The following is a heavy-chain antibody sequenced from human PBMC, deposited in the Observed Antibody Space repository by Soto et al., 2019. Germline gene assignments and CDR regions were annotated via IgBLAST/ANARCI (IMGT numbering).Heavy chain of an antibody. CDR2: INAGNGNT. V-gene: IGHV1-3*01. D-gene: IGHD1-26*01. CDR3: ARAEKWELTYWFDP. CDR1: GYTFTSYA. J-gene: IGHJ5*02. Sequence: ASVKVSCKASGYTFTSYAMHWVRQAPGQRLEWMGWINAGNGNTKYSQKFQGRVTITRDTSASTAYMELSSLRSEDTAVYYCARAEKWELTYWFDPWGQGTLVTVSS.